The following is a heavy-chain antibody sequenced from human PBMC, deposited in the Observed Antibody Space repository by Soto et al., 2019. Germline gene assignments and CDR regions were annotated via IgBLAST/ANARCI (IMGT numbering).Heavy chain of an antibody. J-gene: IGHJ5*02. CDR2: ISYDGSNK. CDR3: AKDPNWRSFDP. Sequence: QSGGSLRLSCAASGFTFSSYGMHWVRQAPGKGLEWVAVISYDGSNKYYADSVKGRFTISRDNSKNTLYLQMNSLRAEDTAVYYCAKDPNWRSFDPWGQGTLVTVSS. V-gene: IGHV3-30*18. D-gene: IGHD1-20*01. CDR1: GFTFSSYG.